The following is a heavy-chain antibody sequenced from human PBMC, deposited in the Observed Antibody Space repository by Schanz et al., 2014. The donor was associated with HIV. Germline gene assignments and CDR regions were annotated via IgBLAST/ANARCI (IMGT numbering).Heavy chain of an antibody. CDR3: AWHYFDF. Sequence: VHLVESGGGVVQPGRSLRLSCAASGLTLSSYGMSWVRQAPGEGLEGIGRIKSKTDGETTDYAARVKGRFTVSRDDSKNTLYLQMSSLKTEDTAVYFCAWHYFDFWGQGTLVTVSS. CDR1: GLTLSSYG. CDR2: IKSKTDGETT. J-gene: IGHJ4*02. V-gene: IGHV3-15*01.